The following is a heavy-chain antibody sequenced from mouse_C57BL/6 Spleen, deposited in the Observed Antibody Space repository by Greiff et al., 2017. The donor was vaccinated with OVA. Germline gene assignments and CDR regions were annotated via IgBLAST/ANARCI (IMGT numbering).Heavy chain of an antibody. CDR2: IWSGGST. Sequence: QVQLKESGPGLVQPSQSLSITCTVSGFSLTSYGVHWVRQSPGKGLEWLGVIWSGGSTDYNAAFISRLSISKDNSKSQVFFKMNSLQADDTAIYYCARKPYDYEGPGYAMDYWGQGTSVTVSS. J-gene: IGHJ4*01. V-gene: IGHV2-2*01. CDR1: GFSLTSYG. D-gene: IGHD2-4*01. CDR3: ARKPYDYEGPGYAMDY.